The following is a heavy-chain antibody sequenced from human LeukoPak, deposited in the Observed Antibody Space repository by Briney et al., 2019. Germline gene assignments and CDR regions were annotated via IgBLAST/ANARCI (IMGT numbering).Heavy chain of an antibody. CDR2: IWYDGSNN. CDR3: ARRVGNAGWYFDY. Sequence: GGSLRLSCAASGFTFSSYAMHWVRQAPGKGLEWVAVIWYDGSNNYHADSLKDRFTISRDNSKNTLYLQINSLRAEDTAVYYCARRVGNAGWYFDYWGQGALVTVSS. V-gene: IGHV3-33*08. J-gene: IGHJ4*02. CDR1: GFTFSSYA. D-gene: IGHD6-19*01.